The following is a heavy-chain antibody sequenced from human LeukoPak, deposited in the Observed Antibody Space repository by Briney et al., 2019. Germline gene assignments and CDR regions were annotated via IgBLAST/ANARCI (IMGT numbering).Heavy chain of an antibody. D-gene: IGHD3-22*01. V-gene: IGHV3-74*01. CDR2: INSDGSST. Sequence: PGGSLRLSCAASGFTFSSYWMHWVRQAPGKGLVWVSRINSDGSSTSYADSVKGRFTISRDNAKNTLYLQMNSLRAEDTAVYYCARVLYDSSGFNAFDIWGQGTTVTVSS. CDR3: ARVLYDSSGFNAFDI. J-gene: IGHJ3*02. CDR1: GFTFSSYW.